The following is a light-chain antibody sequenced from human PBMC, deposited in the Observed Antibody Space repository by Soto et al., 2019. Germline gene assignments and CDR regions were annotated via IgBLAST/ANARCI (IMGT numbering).Light chain of an antibody. V-gene: IGKV1-33*01. Sequence: DIQMTQSPSSLSASVGDRVTITCQASQDISNYLNWYQQKPGKAPNLLIYDASKLKTGVPSRFTGNGSVTHFTFTINNLQPEDIATYYCQQYENLPMTFGRGTKVDI. J-gene: IGKJ4*01. CDR1: QDISNY. CDR3: QQYENLPMT. CDR2: DAS.